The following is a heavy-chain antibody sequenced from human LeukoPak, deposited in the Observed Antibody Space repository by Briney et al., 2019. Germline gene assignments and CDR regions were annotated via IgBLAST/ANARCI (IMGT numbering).Heavy chain of an antibody. V-gene: IGHV4-4*07. J-gene: IGHJ4*02. Sequence: SETLSLTCIVSGDSISNYYWSWIRQPAGRGLEWIGRIYTSGGTNYNPSLKSRVTISVDTSKNQFSLKLSSVTAADTAVYYCAREAAAGTFYFDYWGQGTLVTVSS. D-gene: IGHD6-13*01. CDR2: IYTSGGT. CDR1: GDSISNYY. CDR3: AREAAAGTFYFDY.